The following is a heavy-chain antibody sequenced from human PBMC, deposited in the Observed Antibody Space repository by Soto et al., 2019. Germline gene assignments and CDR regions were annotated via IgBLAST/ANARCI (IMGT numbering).Heavy chain of an antibody. CDR3: ARGQRSDFYYYYYMDV. J-gene: IGHJ6*03. Sequence: QVQLQESGPGLVKPSETLSLTCTVSGGSISSYYWSWIRQPPGKGLEWIGYIYYSGSTNYNPSLKSRGTTGVDTSEKRFSRELSSVTAADTAVYYCARGQRSDFYYYYYMDVWGKGTTVTVSS. V-gene: IGHV4-59*01. CDR2: IYYSGST. CDR1: GGSISSYY. D-gene: IGHD1-1*01.